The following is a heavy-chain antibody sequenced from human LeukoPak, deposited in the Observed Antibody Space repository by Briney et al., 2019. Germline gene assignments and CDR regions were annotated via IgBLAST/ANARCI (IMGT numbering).Heavy chain of an antibody. Sequence: GASVKVSCKASGYTFTSYGISWVRQAPGQGLEWMGWISAYNGNTNYAQKLQGRVTMTTDTSTSTAYMELGSLRSDDTAVYYCARYSYDFWSGYSGYYYYMDVWGKGTTVTVSS. D-gene: IGHD3-3*01. J-gene: IGHJ6*03. CDR3: ARYSYDFWSGYSGYYYYMDV. CDR2: ISAYNGNT. CDR1: GYTFTSYG. V-gene: IGHV1-18*01.